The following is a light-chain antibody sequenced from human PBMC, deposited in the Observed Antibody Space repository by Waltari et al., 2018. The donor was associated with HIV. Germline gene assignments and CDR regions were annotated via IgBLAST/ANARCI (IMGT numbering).Light chain of an antibody. CDR3: SSYTSSSALEVV. J-gene: IGLJ3*02. Sequence: QSALTQPASVSGSLGQSITIPCTGTSSDVGGYDYVSWYQQHPGRAPKLLIYDVGNRPSGVSNRCSGSKSGNTASLTISGLQAEDEADYHCSSYTSSSALEVVFGGGTTLTVL. V-gene: IGLV2-14*01. CDR1: SSDVGGYDY. CDR2: DVG.